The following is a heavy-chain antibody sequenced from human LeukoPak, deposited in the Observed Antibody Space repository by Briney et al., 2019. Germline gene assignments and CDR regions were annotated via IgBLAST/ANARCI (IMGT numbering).Heavy chain of an antibody. D-gene: IGHD3-22*01. Sequence: SETLSLTCTVSGGSISSYYWSWIRQPPGKGLEWIGYIYYSGSTNYNPSLKSRVTISVDTSKNQFSLKLSSVTAADTAVYYCARDQGYYDSGGEGLYYYYYGMDVWGQGTTVTVSS. CDR2: IYYSGST. CDR1: GGSISSYY. J-gene: IGHJ6*02. CDR3: ARDQGYYDSGGEGLYYYYYGMDV. V-gene: IGHV4-59*01.